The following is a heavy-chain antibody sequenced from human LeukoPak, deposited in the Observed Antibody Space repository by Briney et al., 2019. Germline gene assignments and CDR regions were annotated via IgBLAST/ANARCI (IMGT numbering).Heavy chain of an antibody. J-gene: IGHJ5*02. CDR3: AKKIGTGPGHNWFDP. CDR2: ISDSGGSI. D-gene: IGHD2-8*02. V-gene: IGHV3-23*01. Sequence: PGGSLRLSCAASGFNFCSYYMTWVRQAPGKGLEWGSVISDSGGSIYYADSVKGRFTVSRDNPRNTLYLQMNSLRAEDTALYYCAKKIGTGPGHNWFDPWGQGTLVTVSS. CDR1: GFNFCSYY.